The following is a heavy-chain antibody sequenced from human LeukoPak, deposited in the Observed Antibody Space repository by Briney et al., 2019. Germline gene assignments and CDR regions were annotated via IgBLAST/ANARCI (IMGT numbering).Heavy chain of an antibody. CDR1: GGSVSSGSYY. J-gene: IGHJ4*02. V-gene: IGHV4-61*01. CDR2: IYYSGST. D-gene: IGHD6-19*01. CDR3: ARMVRGWYNYFDY. Sequence: PSETLSLTCTVSGGSVSSGSYYWSWIRQPPGKGLEWIGYIYYSGSTNYNPSLKSRVTISVDTSKNQFSLKLSSVTAADTAVYYCARMVRGWYNYFDYWGQGTLVTVSS.